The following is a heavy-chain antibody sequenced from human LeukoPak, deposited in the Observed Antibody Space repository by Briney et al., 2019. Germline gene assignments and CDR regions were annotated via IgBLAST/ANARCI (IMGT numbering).Heavy chain of an antibody. CDR2: INPNSGGT. V-gene: IGHV1-2*02. D-gene: IGHD1-26*01. CDR1: GHPFTGYH. CDR3: ARVRGNSGSYSGEEYFDY. Sequence: ASVKVSYKASGHPFTGYHMHWVPEAPRHALGWLGWINPNSGGTNYAQKFQGRVTMTRGTSISTAYMELSRLGSDDTAIYYCARVRGNSGSYSGEEYFDYWGQGTLVTVSS. J-gene: IGHJ4*02.